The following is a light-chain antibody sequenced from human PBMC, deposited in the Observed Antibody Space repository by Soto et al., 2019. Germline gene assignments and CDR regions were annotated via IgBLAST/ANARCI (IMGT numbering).Light chain of an antibody. V-gene: IGKV3-20*01. Sequence: EIVLTQSPGTLSLSPGERATISCGARQSFSSNYLAWYQQKPGQAPRLLIYGASSRATGIPDRFSGSGSGTDFTLTISRLEPEDFAVYYCQHYGSSLSITFGQGTRLEIK. CDR3: QHYGSSLSIT. J-gene: IGKJ5*01. CDR2: GAS. CDR1: QSFSSNY.